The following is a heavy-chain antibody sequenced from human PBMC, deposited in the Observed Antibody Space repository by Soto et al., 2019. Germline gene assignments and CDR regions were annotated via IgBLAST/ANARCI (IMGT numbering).Heavy chain of an antibody. CDR1: GYTFTSYA. CDR2: INAGNGNT. J-gene: IGHJ3*02. V-gene: IGHV1-3*01. CDR3: AGYDDSSGYSSHDAFDI. Sequence: ASVKVSCKASGYTFTSYAMHWVRHAPGQRLAWMGWINAGNGNTKYSQKFQGRVTITRDTSASTAYMELSSLSSEDTAVYYCAGYDDSSGYSSHDAFDIWGEGTMVTVSS. D-gene: IGHD3-22*01.